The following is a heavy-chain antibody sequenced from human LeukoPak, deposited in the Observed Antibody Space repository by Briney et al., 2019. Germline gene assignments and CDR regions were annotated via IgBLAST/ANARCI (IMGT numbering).Heavy chain of an antibody. V-gene: IGHV3-30*02. D-gene: IGHD6-19*01. J-gene: IGHJ4*02. CDR3: AKRGAVAAMSDFDY. CDR1: GLILNNYY. CDR2: IQHGGGNQ. Sequence: PGGSLRLSCAASGLILNNYYMHWVRQAPGKGLEWVASIQHGGGNQYYVDSVKGRFTISRDNSKNTLYLQMNSLRTEDTAVYYCAKRGAVAAMSDFDYWGQGTLVTVSS.